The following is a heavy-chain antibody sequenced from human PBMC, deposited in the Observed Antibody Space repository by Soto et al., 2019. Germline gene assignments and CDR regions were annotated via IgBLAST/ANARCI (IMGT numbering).Heavy chain of an antibody. D-gene: IGHD3-3*01. CDR2: INPDGSAK. J-gene: IGHJ6*03. Sequence: GGSLRLSCAASGFTFSSYRMTWLRQAPGKGLEWVANINPDGSAKYYVDSVKGRFTISRDNAKNTLYLQMNSLRVEDTAVYYCARDPSNYDFWSGYYRPPLDGKNYNSMEVWGKGTTVTVSS. CDR3: ARDPSNYDFWSGYYRPPLDGKNYNSMEV. V-gene: IGHV3-7*01. CDR1: GFTFSSYR.